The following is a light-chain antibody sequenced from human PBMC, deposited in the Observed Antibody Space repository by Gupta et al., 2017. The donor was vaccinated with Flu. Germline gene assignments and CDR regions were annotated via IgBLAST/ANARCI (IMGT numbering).Light chain of an antibody. CDR3: QQHGSAPPYT. CDR2: GAS. Sequence: VLPQSPGPLSLSPGERATLSCRASQSVSSSHLAWYHHNPGQAPRLLIYGASIRATGIPDRVRGSGSGTDCTLTISRLEPEDCAVYYCQQHGSAPPYTFGQGTKLEIK. V-gene: IGKV3-20*01. CDR1: QSVSSSH. J-gene: IGKJ2*01.